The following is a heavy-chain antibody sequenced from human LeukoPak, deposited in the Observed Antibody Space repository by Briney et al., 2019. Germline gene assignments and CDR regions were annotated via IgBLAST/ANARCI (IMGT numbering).Heavy chain of an antibody. Sequence: GGSLRLSCAASGVTFSDHWMTWVRQTPGKGLEWVAHINQDGSGKHFVDSVEGRFTISRDNDNNSMSLQMNKLRVEDTAVYYCARGATGTYWDWFDPWGQGTLVTVSS. V-gene: IGHV3-7*01. CDR3: ARGATGTYWDWFDP. J-gene: IGHJ5*02. CDR1: GVTFSDHW. CDR2: INQDGSGK. D-gene: IGHD1-26*01.